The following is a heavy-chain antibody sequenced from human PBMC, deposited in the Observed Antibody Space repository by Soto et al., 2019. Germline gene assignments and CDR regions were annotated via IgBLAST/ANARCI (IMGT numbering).Heavy chain of an antibody. Sequence: SETLSLTCTVSGGSISSSSYYWGWIRQPPGKGLEWIGSIYYSGSTYYNPSLKSRVTISVDTSKNQFSLKLSSVTAADTAVYYCARQFGVSYRDFFAYWGQGTPDTGSS. J-gene: IGHJ4*02. CDR1: GGSISSSSYY. CDR3: ARQFGVSYRDFFAY. V-gene: IGHV4-39*01. D-gene: IGHD3-3*01. CDR2: IYYSGST.